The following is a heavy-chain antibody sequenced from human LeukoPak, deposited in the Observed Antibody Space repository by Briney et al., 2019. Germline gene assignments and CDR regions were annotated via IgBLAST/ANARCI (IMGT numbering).Heavy chain of an antibody. Sequence: GGSLRLSCAASGFTFSDIWMSWVRQAPGKGLEWVAVISYDGSNKYYADSVKGRFTISRDNSKNTLYLQMNSLRAEDTAVYYCAKDPYGYSGYPNWFDPWGQGTLVTVSS. V-gene: IGHV3-30*18. J-gene: IGHJ5*02. CDR1: GFTFSDIW. D-gene: IGHD5-12*01. CDR3: AKDPYGYSGYPNWFDP. CDR2: ISYDGSNK.